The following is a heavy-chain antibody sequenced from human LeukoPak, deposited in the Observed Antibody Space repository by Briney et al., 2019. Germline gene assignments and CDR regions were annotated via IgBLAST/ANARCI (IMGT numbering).Heavy chain of an antibody. V-gene: IGHV3-48*03. CDR3: AKGSPRGGTFDY. Sequence: GGSLRLSCAASGFTFSSYEMNWVRQAPGKGLEWVSYISSSGSTIYYADSVKGRFTISRDNAKNSLYLQMNSLRAEDTALYYCAKGSPRGGTFDYWGQGTLVTVSS. CDR2: ISSSGSTI. D-gene: IGHD2-15*01. J-gene: IGHJ4*02. CDR1: GFTFSSYE.